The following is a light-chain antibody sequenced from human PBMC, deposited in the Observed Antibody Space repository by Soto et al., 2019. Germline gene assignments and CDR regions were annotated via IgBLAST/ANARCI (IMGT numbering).Light chain of an antibody. Sequence: IVLTQSPGTLPLSPGERAALSCRASQSVTKSYLAWYQQKPGQAPRLLIYGASSRATGIPDRFSGSESGTDFTLTINRLEPEDFVVYFCQQYGSSPPTFGQGTKV. V-gene: IGKV3-20*01. CDR2: GAS. CDR1: QSVTKSY. CDR3: QQYGSSPPT. J-gene: IGKJ1*01.